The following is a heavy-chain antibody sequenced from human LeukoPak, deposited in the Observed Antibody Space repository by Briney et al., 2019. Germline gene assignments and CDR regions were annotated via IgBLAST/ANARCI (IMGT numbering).Heavy chain of an antibody. CDR1: GFTFSSYG. CDR3: AKDLHRDERITMDTEFDY. V-gene: IGHV3-30*18. J-gene: IGHJ4*02. CDR2: ISYDGSNK. Sequence: PGGSLRLSCAASGFTFSSYGMHWVRQAPGKGLEWVAVISYDGSNKYYADSVKGRFTISRDNSKNTLYLQMNSLRAEDTAVYYCAKDLHRDERITMDTEFDYWGQGTLVTVSS. D-gene: IGHD3-10*01.